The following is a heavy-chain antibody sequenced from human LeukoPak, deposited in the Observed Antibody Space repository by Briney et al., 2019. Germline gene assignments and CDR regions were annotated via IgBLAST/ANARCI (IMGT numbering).Heavy chain of an antibody. D-gene: IGHD6-13*01. CDR2: IIPIFGTA. CDR3: ARQRLVAAAPLSYMDV. J-gene: IGHJ6*03. CDR1: GGTFSSYA. Sequence: SVKVSCKASGGTFSSYAISWVRQAAGQGLEWMGGIIPIFGTANYAQKFQGRVTITADKSTSTAYMELSSLRSEDTAVYYCARQRLVAAAPLSYMDVWGKGTTVTVSS. V-gene: IGHV1-69*06.